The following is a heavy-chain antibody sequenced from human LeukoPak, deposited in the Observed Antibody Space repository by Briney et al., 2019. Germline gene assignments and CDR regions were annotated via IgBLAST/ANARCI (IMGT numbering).Heavy chain of an antibody. CDR2: INHSGST. D-gene: IGHD4-23*01. Sequence: SETLSLTCAVYGGSFSGYYWSWIRQPPGKGLEWIGEINHSGSTNYNPSLKSRVTISVDTSKNQFSLKLSSVTAADTAVYYGAGNRGLGRDYWGQGTLVTVSS. CDR1: GGSFSGYY. V-gene: IGHV4-34*01. J-gene: IGHJ4*02. CDR3: AGNRGLGRDY.